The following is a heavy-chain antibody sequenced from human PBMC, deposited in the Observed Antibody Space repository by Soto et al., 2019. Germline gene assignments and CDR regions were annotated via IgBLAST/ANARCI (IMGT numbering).Heavy chain of an antibody. CDR2: INTDGSST. V-gene: IGHV3-74*01. Sequence: EVPLVESGGGLVQPGGSLRLSCADSGFSFSSYWMHWVRQGPGKGLVWVARINTDGSSTNYADSVKGRFTISRDNAENPLKLQINSLSAEDTAVYYWARSPGGDYIGWGQGTMGTVSS. CDR1: GFSFSSYW. CDR3: ARSPGGDYIG. J-gene: IGHJ3*01. D-gene: IGHD3-16*01.